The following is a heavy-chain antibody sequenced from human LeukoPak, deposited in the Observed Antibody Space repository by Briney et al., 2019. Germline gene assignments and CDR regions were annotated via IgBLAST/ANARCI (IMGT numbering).Heavy chain of an antibody. D-gene: IGHD5-12*01. V-gene: IGHV1-2*02. J-gene: IGHJ4*02. CDR1: GYTFTGYY. CDR3: AREWVVATSLDY. Sequence: ASVKVSCKASGYTFTGYYMHWVRQAPGQGLEWMGWINPNSGGTNYAQKFQGRVTMTRDTSISTAYMELSRLRSDDTAVYYCAREWVVATSLDYWGQGTLVTVSS. CDR2: INPNSGGT.